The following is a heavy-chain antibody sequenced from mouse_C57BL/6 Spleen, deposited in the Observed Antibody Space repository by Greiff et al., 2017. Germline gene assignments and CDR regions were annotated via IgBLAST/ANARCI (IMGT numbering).Heavy chain of an antibody. Sequence: QVQLQQSGAELVRPGTSVKVSCKASGYAFTNYLIEWVKQRPGQGLEWIGVINPGSGGTNYNEKFKGKATLTADKSSSTAYMQLSSLTSEDSAVYFCARSPFYGSSAYWGQGTLVTVSA. CDR3: ARSPFYGSSAY. J-gene: IGHJ3*01. D-gene: IGHD1-1*01. CDR2: INPGSGGT. V-gene: IGHV1-54*01. CDR1: GYAFTNYL.